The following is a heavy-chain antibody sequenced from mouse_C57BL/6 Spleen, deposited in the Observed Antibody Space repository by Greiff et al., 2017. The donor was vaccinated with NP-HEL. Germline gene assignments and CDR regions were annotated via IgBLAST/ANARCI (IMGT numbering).Heavy chain of an antibody. J-gene: IGHJ2*01. CDR1: GFTFSSYT. D-gene: IGHD1-1*01. CDR3: ASLITTVAYYFDY. Sequence: EVNVVESGGGLVKPGGSLKLSCAASGFTFSSYTMSWVRQTPEKRLEWVATISGGGGNTYYPDSVKGRFTISRDNAKNTLYLQMSSLRSEDTALYYCASLITTVAYYFDYWGQGTTLTVSS. CDR2: ISGGGGNT. V-gene: IGHV5-9*01.